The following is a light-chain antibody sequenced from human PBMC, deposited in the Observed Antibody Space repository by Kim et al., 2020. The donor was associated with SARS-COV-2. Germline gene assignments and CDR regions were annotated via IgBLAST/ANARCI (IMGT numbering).Light chain of an antibody. CDR1: SSDVGGHEH. CDR3: ISYTTSGTWV. CDR2: NVT. J-gene: IGLJ3*02. V-gene: IGLV2-14*04. Sequence: GLSLTITCSGTSSDVGGHEHVSWFQQNAGKAPKLIIYNVTRRPSGVSSRFSGSKSDNAASLAISGLQADDEADYYCISYTTSGTWVFGGGTQLTVL.